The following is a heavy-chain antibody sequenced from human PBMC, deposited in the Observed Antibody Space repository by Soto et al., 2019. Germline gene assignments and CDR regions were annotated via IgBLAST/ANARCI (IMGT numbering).Heavy chain of an antibody. CDR3: ANDRGRDYGAGSSR. Sequence: SGVILRPCANSLGRLLPGKGQEWVSCINGSGGSTYHADSVKGRFTLSRDNSQNTLYLQMKSPRAEDTAVYYCANDRGRDYGAGSSRWGRG. V-gene: IGHV3-23*01. CDR1: GVILRPCA. J-gene: IGHJ1*01. D-gene: IGHD3-16*02. CDR2: INGSGGST.